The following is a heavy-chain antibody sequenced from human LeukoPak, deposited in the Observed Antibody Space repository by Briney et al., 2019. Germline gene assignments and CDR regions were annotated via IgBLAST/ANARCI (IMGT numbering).Heavy chain of an antibody. J-gene: IGHJ5*02. V-gene: IGHV4-39*07. Sequence: PSETLSLTCTVSGGSISNTNYFWGWIRQPPGKGLEWVGSIYYSGSTYYNPSLKSRVTISVDTSKNQFSLKLSSVTAADTAVYYCARPLGRYNWSYGERPKTGWFDPWGQGTLITVSS. CDR1: GGSISNTNYF. D-gene: IGHD1-7*01. CDR3: ARPLGRYNWSYGERPKTGWFDP. CDR2: IYYSGST.